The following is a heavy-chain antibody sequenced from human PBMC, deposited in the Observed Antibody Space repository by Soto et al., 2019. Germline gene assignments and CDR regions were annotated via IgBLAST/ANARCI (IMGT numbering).Heavy chain of an antibody. CDR1: GFTFSSYG. J-gene: IGHJ6*02. Sequence: HPGGSLRLSCAASGFTFSSYGMHWVRQAPGKGLEWVAVISYDGSNKYYADSVKGRFTISRDNSKNTLYLQMNSLRAEDTAVYYCAKDRYSGYDLPGGYYYYYGMDVWGQGTTVTVSS. D-gene: IGHD5-12*01. CDR3: AKDRYSGYDLPGGYYYYYGMDV. V-gene: IGHV3-30*18. CDR2: ISYDGSNK.